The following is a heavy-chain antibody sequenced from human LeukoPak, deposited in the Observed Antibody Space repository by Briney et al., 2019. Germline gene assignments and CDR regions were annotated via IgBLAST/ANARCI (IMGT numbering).Heavy chain of an antibody. Sequence: SETLSLTCAVYGGSFSGYYWSWIRQPPGKGLEWIGEINHSGSTNYNPSLKSRVTISVDTSKNQFSLKLSSVTAADTAVYYCARLGRGQHYGMDVWGQGTTVTVSS. V-gene: IGHV4-34*01. CDR2: INHSGST. CDR3: ARLGRGQHYGMDV. CDR1: GGSFSGYY. D-gene: IGHD2-15*01. J-gene: IGHJ6*02.